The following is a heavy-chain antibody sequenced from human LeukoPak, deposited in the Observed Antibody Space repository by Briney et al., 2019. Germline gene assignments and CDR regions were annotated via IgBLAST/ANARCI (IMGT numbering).Heavy chain of an antibody. V-gene: IGHV3-7*04. D-gene: IGHD1-7*01. J-gene: IGHJ4*02. CDR3: GREVPGGTTSLDC. CDR2: INNDGSEK. CDR1: GFTFSSYW. Sequence: PGGSLRLSCAASGFTFSSYWMTWVRQAPGKGLEWVANINNDGSEKDYGESVKGRFTISRDNAKNSLYLQMNSLRAEDTAVYYCGREVPGGTTSLDCWGQGTVVTVSP.